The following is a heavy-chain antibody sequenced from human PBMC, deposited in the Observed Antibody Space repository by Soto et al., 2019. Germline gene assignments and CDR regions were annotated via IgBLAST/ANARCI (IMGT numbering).Heavy chain of an antibody. Sequence: SVKGRFTISRDNAENTLYLQMNSLRAEDKGLYYCARDNGGWLHWFDPWGQGTLVTVSP. CDR3: ARDNGGWLHWFDP. V-gene: IGHV3-48*01. D-gene: IGHD6-19*01. J-gene: IGHJ5*02.